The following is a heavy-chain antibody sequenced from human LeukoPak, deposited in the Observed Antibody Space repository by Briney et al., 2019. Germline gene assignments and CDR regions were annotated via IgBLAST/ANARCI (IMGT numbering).Heavy chain of an antibody. CDR3: ARTVVNYFDY. V-gene: IGHV4-34*01. CDR1: GGSFSGYY. CDR2: INHSGST. Sequence: SETLSLTCAVYGGSFSGYYWSWIRQPPGKGLEWIGEINHSGSTNYNPSLKSRVTISVDTSNNQFSLKLSSVTAADTAVYYCARTVVNYFDYWGQGTLVTVSS. J-gene: IGHJ4*02.